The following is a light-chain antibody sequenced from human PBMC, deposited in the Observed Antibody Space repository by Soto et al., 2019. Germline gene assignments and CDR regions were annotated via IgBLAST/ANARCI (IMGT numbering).Light chain of an antibody. J-gene: IGKJ5*01. Sequence: PGERASLSCGASQSITSSFLAWYQQKPGQAPRLLIYGASSRATGIPDRFSGTGSETDFTLTINRLEPEDFAVYYCQQYENSPSTFGQGTRLEIK. CDR1: QSITSSF. V-gene: IGKV3-20*01. CDR3: QQYENSPST. CDR2: GAS.